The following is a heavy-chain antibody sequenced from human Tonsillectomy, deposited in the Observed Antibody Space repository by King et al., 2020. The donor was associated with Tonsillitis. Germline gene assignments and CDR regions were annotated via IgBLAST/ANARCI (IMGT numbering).Heavy chain of an antibody. CDR1: GFAFSSYA. CDR2: ISSSDGST. V-gene: IGHV3-23*04. Sequence: VQLVESGGGLVQPGGSLRLSCAASGFAFSSYAMNWVRQAPGKGLEWVSVISSSDGSTYYADSVKGRFTISRDNSKNTVYLQMNSLRAEDTAVYYCAKEGGQQWLDQVRYFDYWGQGTLVTVSS. J-gene: IGHJ4*02. CDR3: AKEGGQQWLDQVRYFDY. D-gene: IGHD6-19*01.